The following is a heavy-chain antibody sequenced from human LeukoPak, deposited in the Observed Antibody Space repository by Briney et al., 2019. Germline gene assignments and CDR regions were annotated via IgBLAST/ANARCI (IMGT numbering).Heavy chain of an antibody. CDR2: IYYSGST. Sequence: PSETLSLTCTVSGGSISSSSYYWGWIPQPPGKGLEWIGSIYYSGSTYSKPSLKSRVTISVDTSKNQFSVKLSSVTAADTAVYYCARGPLGYFAFLEWLTHYYVDVWGKGTTVTVSS. J-gene: IGHJ6*03. CDR1: GGSISSSSYY. CDR3: ARGPLGYFAFLEWLTHYYVDV. D-gene: IGHD3-3*02. V-gene: IGHV4-39*07.